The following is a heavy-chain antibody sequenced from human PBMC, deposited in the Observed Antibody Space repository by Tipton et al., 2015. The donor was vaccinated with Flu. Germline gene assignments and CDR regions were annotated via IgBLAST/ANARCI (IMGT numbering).Heavy chain of an antibody. CDR1: GYSISSGYY. V-gene: IGHV4-38-2*01. CDR2: IYHSGST. Sequence: TLSLTCAVSGYSISSGYYWGWIRQPPGKGLVWIGSIYHSGSTYYNPSLKSRVTISVDTSKNQFSLKLSSVTAADTAVYYCASPPPMPGSSGWYPTLNAFDIWGQGTMVTVSS. CDR3: ASPPPMPGSSGWYPTLNAFDI. J-gene: IGHJ3*02. D-gene: IGHD6-19*01.